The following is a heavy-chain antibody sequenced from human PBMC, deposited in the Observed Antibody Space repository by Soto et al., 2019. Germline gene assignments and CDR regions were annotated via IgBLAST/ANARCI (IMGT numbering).Heavy chain of an antibody. CDR3: ARNNYDFWSGYYYYYYGMDV. J-gene: IGHJ6*02. CDR2: INHSGST. CDR1: GGSFSGYY. Sequence: SETLSLTCAVYGGSFSGYYWSWIRQPPGKGLEWIGEINHSGSTNYNPSLKSRVTISVDTSKNKFSLKLSSVTAADTAVYYCARNNYDFWSGYYYYYYGMDVWGQGTKVTVS. V-gene: IGHV4-34*01. D-gene: IGHD3-3*01.